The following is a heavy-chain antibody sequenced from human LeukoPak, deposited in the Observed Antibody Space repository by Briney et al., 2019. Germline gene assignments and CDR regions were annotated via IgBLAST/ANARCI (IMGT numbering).Heavy chain of an antibody. CDR3: ARDLHIVVVTAIRPRSG. D-gene: IGHD2-21*02. Sequence: ASVKVSCKASGYTFTSYYMHWVRQAPGQGLEWMGIINPSGGSTSYAQKFQGRVTMTRGTSTSTVYMELSSLRSEDTAVYYCARDLHIVVVTAIRPRSGWGQGTLVTVSS. V-gene: IGHV1-46*01. J-gene: IGHJ4*02. CDR2: INPSGGST. CDR1: GYTFTSYY.